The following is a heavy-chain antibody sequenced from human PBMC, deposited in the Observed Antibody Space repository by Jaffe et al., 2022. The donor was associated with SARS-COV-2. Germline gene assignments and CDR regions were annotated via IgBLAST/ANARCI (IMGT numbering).Heavy chain of an antibody. J-gene: IGHJ4*02. D-gene: IGHD3-3*02. CDR3: AYFPYISRGSAY. V-gene: IGHV1-3*01. Sequence: QVQFVQSGAEVKKPGASVKVSCKGSGYTFTNYHLHWVRQGPGQRLEWLGWINAGDGDTKYSQQFQGRVTFTRDTSARTGYMELSDLRSEDTAVYYCAYFPYISRGSAYWGQGTLVTVSS. CDR2: INAGDGDT. CDR1: GYTFTNYH.